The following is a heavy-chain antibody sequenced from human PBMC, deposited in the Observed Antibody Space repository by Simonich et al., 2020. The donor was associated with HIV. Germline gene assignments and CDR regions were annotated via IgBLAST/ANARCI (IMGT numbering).Heavy chain of an antibody. CDR2: INHSGNT. CDR1: GGSFSGYY. J-gene: IGHJ4*02. V-gene: IGHV4-34*01. CDR3: ARRHPTTVTTPYFDY. Sequence: QVQLQQWGAGLLKPSETLSLTCAVYGGSFSGYYRSWIRQPPGKGLEWIGEINHSGNTNYNPSLKSRVTISVDTSKNQFSLKLSSVTAADTAVYYCARRHPTTVTTPYFDYWGQGTLVTVSS. D-gene: IGHD4-17*01.